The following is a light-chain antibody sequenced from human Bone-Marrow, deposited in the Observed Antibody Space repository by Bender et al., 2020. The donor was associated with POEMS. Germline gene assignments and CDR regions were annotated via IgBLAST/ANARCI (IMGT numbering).Light chain of an antibody. V-gene: IGLV2-23*01. CDR2: EGS. J-gene: IGLJ3*02. CDR3: CSYAGSSIWV. Sequence: QSALTQPASVSGSPGQSITISCTGASSDVGAYNLVSWFQQHPGKAPELMIYEGSKRPSGVSNRFSGSKSDNTASLTISWLQAEDEADFYCCSYAGSSIWVFGGGTKLTVL. CDR1: SSDVGAYNL.